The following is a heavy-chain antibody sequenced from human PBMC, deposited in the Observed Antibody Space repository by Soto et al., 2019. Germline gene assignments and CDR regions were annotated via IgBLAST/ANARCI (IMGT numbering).Heavy chain of an antibody. J-gene: IGHJ3*01. V-gene: IGHV1-2*02. D-gene: IGHD1-7*01. CDR2: MNPNSGGS. CDR3: ARERHLNSPSDAFDL. Sequence: QVHLVQSGAEVKKPGASVKVSCMASGYNFIAQNLHWVRQATGLGLEWMGKMNPNSGGSDYAQEFQGRVTVTRDTSISTVYMELTSLKSDDTAVYYCARERHLNSPSDAFDLWGQGTMVIVSS. CDR1: GYNFIAQN.